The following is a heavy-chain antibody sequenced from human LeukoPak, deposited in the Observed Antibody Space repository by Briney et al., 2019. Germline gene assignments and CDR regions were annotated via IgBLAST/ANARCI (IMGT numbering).Heavy chain of an antibody. Sequence: GGSLRLSCAASGFTFSSYSMNWVRQAPGRGLEWVSSISISSGYIYYADPVRGRFTISRDNAKNSLYLQMTSLRAEDTAVYYCARGSGDYSGQGTLVTVSS. CDR2: ISISSGYI. CDR1: GFTFSSYS. V-gene: IGHV3-21*01. J-gene: IGHJ4*02. CDR3: ARGSGDY.